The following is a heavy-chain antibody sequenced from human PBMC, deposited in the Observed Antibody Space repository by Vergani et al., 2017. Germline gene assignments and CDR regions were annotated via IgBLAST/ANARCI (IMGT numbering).Heavy chain of an antibody. J-gene: IGHJ6*02. D-gene: IGHD6-19*01. V-gene: IGHV1-69*01. Sequence: QVQLVQSGAEVKKPGSSVKVSCKASGGTFSSYAISWVRQAPGQGLEWMGGIIPIFGTANYAQKFQGRVTITADESTGTAYMELSSLRSEDTAVYYCARMWLVYPFYYYYGMDVWGQGTTVTVSS. CDR1: GGTFSSYA. CDR3: ARMWLVYPFYYYYGMDV. CDR2: IIPIFGTA.